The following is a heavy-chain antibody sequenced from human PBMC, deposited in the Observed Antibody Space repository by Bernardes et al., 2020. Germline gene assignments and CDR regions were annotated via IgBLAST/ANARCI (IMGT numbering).Heavy chain of an antibody. J-gene: IGHJ4*02. CDR1: GFIFTSVA. D-gene: IGHD3-16*01. V-gene: IGHV3-30-3*01. CDR2: ISYDGSIK. Sequence: GGCLRLSFGASGFIFTSVAMHLVRQAPGKGLEWVAVISYDGSIKYYADSVKGRFTISKDDSKSTQYLQMNSLRVDDTAVYYCARASTVRGGSDYWGQGTLVTVSS. CDR3: ARASTVRGGSDY.